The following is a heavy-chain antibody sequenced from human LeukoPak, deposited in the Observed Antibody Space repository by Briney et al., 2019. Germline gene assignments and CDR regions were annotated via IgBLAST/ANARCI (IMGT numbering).Heavy chain of an antibody. CDR3: ATRRVRFLPLGP. D-gene: IGHD3-3*01. Sequence: SETLSLTCTVSGGSISSSSYYWGWIRQPPGKGLEWIGSIYYSGSTYYNPSLKSRVTISVDTSKNQFSLKLSSVTAADTAVYYCATRRVRFLPLGPWGQGTLVTVSS. V-gene: IGHV4-39*01. J-gene: IGHJ5*02. CDR2: IYYSGST. CDR1: GGSISSSSYY.